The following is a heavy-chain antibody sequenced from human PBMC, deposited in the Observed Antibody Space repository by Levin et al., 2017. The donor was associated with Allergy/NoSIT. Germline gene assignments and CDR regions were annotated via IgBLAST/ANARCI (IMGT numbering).Heavy chain of an antibody. D-gene: IGHD1-26*01. CDR3: ARDHSSGNYGWDF. CDR2: IKQDGSEK. V-gene: IGHV3-7*01. Sequence: PSETLSLTCAASGFTFSSYWMSWVRQAPGKGLEWVANIKQDGSEKYYVDSVKGRFTISRDNVKNSLYLQMNSLRAEDTAVYYCARDHSSGNYGWDFWGQGTMVTVSS. CDR1: GFTFSSYW. J-gene: IGHJ3*01.